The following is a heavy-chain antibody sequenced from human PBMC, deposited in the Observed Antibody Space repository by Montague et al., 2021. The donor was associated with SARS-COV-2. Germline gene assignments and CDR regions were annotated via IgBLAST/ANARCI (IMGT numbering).Heavy chain of an antibody. CDR2: MFTSGST. CDR3: VREGGCMSFDY. Sequence: TLSLTCTVSDASISNPTYSWGWIRPPAGQELKWIGRMFTSGSTTYTLSLESRVTISVDTSKNRFSLRLNSVTAADTAVYYCVREGGCMSFDYWGQGILVTVSS. D-gene: IGHD1-26*01. CDR1: DASISNPTYS. J-gene: IGHJ4*02. V-gene: IGHV4-61*02.